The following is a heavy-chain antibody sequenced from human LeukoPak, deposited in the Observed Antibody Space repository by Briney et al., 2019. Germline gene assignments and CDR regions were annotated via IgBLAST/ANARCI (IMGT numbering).Heavy chain of an antibody. CDR1: GGSISSGDYY. CDR2: IYHSGST. V-gene: IGHV4-30-2*03. D-gene: IGHD6-13*01. Sequence: SETLSLTCTVSGGSISSGDYYWNWIRQPPGKGLEWIGCIYHSGSTYYNPSLKSRVTISVDTSKNHFSLNLSSVTAADTAVYYCARHSDRDSWYSAEYFQHWGQGTLVTVSS. CDR3: ARHSDRDSWYSAEYFQH. J-gene: IGHJ1*01.